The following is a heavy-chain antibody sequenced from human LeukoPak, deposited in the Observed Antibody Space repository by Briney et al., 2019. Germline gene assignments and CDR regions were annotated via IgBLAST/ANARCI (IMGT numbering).Heavy chain of an antibody. Sequence: SETLSLTCTVSGGSISSGYYWVWIRQPPGKGLEWLASIYHSGSTSYNPSLKSRVTISIDTSKNLFSLKLSSVTAADTAMYYCARSPYSSLDYWGQGSLVTVSS. CDR3: ARSPYSSLDY. V-gene: IGHV4-38-2*02. J-gene: IGHJ4*02. CDR2: IYHSGST. CDR1: GGSISSGYY. D-gene: IGHD2-15*01.